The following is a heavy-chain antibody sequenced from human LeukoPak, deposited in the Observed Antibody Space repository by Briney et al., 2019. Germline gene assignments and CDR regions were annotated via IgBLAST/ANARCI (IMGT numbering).Heavy chain of an antibody. CDR2: ISWNSGSI. D-gene: IGHD5-12*01. Sequence: GGSQRLSCAASGFTFDDYAMHWVRQAPGKGLEWVSGISWNSGSIGYADSVKGRFTISRDNAKNSLYLQMNSLRAEDTALYYCAKVSGYDMDEVGHFDYWGQGTLVTVSS. CDR1: GFTFDDYA. J-gene: IGHJ4*02. V-gene: IGHV3-9*01. CDR3: AKVSGYDMDEVGHFDY.